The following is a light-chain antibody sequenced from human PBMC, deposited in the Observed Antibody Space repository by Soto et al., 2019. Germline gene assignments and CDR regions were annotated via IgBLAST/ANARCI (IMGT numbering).Light chain of an antibody. V-gene: IGLV2-23*01. Sequence: QSVLTQPASVSGSPGQSITISCTGTFSDVGSYNLVSWYQQHPGKAPKLMIYEDTKRPSGVSNRFSGSKSGYTASLTISGLQAEDEADYYCCSYAGSSTVVFGGWTKVTVL. CDR3: CSYAGSSTVV. CDR2: EDT. J-gene: IGLJ2*01. CDR1: FSDVGSYNL.